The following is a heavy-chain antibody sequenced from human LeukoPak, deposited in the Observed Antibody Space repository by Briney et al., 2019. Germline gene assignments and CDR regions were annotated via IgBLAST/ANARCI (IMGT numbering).Heavy chain of an antibody. CDR3: ARSAVAGDAFDI. CDR1: GFTFSNYA. V-gene: IGHV3-23*01. Sequence: GGSLRLSCAASGFTFSNYAMSWVRQAPGKGLEWVSALSGSGGSTYYADSVKGRFTISRDNSKNTLYLQMNSLGAEDTAVYYCARSAVAGDAFDIWGQGTMVTVSS. J-gene: IGHJ3*02. CDR2: LSGSGGST. D-gene: IGHD6-19*01.